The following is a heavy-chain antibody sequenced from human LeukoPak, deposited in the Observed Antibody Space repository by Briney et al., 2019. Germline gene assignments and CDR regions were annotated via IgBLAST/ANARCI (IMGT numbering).Heavy chain of an antibody. CDR1: GYTFNGYY. V-gene: IGHV1-2*02. J-gene: IGHJ6*02. D-gene: IGHD5-12*01. CDR2: INPNSGGT. CDR3: ARVYSGYDGFYYGMDV. Sequence: ASVKVSCKASGYTFNGYYMHWVRQAPGQGLEWMGWINPNSGGTNYAQKFQGRVTMTRDTSISTAYMELSRLRSDDTAVYYCARVYSGYDGFYYGMDVWGQGTLVTVSS.